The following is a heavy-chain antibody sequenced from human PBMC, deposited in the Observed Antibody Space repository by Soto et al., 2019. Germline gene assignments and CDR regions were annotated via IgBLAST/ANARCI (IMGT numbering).Heavy chain of an antibody. J-gene: IGHJ4*02. CDR2: LNAGGGVT. V-gene: IGHV3-23*01. CDR3: AKAHPVYGSTWFFFDY. CDR1: GFTFGRYA. Sequence: EVQLLESGGGVVKPGGSLRLSCAASGFTFGRYAMRWVRQAPGKGLEWVSGLNAGGGVTDYADCVKGRFTVSRDNSKNTLYLQMSNLRVEDTAVYYCAKAHPVYGSTWFFFDYWGQGTLVTVSS. D-gene: IGHD6-19*01.